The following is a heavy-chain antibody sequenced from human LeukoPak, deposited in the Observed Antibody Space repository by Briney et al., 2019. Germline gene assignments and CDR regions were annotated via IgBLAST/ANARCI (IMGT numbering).Heavy chain of an antibody. J-gene: IGHJ3*02. D-gene: IGHD3-10*01. V-gene: IGHV3-9*01. CDR1: GFTFDDYA. CDR2: ISWNSGSI. CDR3: AKVSYYSERAFDI. Sequence: GGSLRLSCAASGFTFDDYAMHWVRQAPGKGLEWVSGISWNSGSIGYADSVKGRFTISRDNAKNSLYLQMNSLRAEDTALYYCAKVSYYSERAFDIWGQGTMVTVSP.